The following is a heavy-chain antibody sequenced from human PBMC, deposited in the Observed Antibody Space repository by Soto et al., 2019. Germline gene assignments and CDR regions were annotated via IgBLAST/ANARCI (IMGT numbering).Heavy chain of an antibody. D-gene: IGHD2-2*01. CDR1: GFTFDDYA. J-gene: IGHJ4*02. CDR2: ISWNSGSI. Sequence: EVQLVESGGGLVQPGRSLRLSCAASGFTFDDYAMHWVRQAPGKGLEWVSGISWNSGSIGYADSVKGRFTISRDNAKNSLYLKINSRRAEDRAFFYGAKGGQLPTEGGGYGGQGTLVTVSS. CDR3: AKGGQLPTEGGGY. V-gene: IGHV3-9*01.